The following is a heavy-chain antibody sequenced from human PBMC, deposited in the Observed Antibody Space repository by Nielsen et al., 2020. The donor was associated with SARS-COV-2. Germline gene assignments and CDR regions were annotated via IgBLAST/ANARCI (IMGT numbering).Heavy chain of an antibody. CDR2: INNDGSIT. J-gene: IGHJ4*02. V-gene: IGHV3-74*01. CDR3: ACRRDGYNYDTF. CDR1: GFAFSTYW. D-gene: IGHD5-24*01. Sequence: GESLKISCAASGFAFSTYWMHWVRQAPGKGLVWVARINNDGSITNYADSVTGRFTISRDNAGNTLYLQMDSLGAEGTAVYYCACRRDGYNYDTFWGQGTLVTVSS.